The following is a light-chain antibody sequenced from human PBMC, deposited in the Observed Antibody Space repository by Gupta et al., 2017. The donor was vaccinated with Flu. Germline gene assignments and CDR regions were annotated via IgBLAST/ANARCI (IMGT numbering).Light chain of an antibody. CDR1: QGLVYSDGNTY. V-gene: IGKV2-30*01. CDR2: LVS. J-gene: IGKJ1*01. CDR3: LAGAQWPWA. Sequence: DVVMTQSPLSLPVTLEQPASISCRSSQGLVYSDGNTYLHWFQQRPGQSPRRLIYLVSHRDSGVPDRVSGRGSGYDFKPNISRVEAEHFRVYYCLAGAQWPWAFGPGTKVEIK.